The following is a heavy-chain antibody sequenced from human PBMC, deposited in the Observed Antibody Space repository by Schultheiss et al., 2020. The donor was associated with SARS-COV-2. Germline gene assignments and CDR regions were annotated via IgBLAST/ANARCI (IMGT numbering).Heavy chain of an antibody. J-gene: IGHJ6*02. D-gene: IGHD3-9*01. V-gene: IGHV3-9*01. CDR3: ARGSLDYDILTGYYPGRNYYYYGMDV. CDR1: GFTFDDYA. CDR2: ISWNSGSI. Sequence: GGSLRLSCAASGFTFDDYAMHWVRQAPGKGLEWVSGISWNSGSIGYADSVKGRFTISRDNSKNTLYLQMNSLRAEDTAVYYCARGSLDYDILTGYYPGRNYYYYGMDVWGQGTTVTVSS.